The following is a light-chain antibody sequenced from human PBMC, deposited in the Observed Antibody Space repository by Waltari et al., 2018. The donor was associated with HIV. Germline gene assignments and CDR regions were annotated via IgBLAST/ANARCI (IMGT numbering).Light chain of an antibody. CDR2: EVS. CDR1: RSDVGGYNY. J-gene: IGLJ3*02. V-gene: IGLV2-14*01. CDR3: SSYTGSSSVV. Sequence: QSALTQPASVSGSPGQSTTISCPGARSDVGGYNYVSWYQQHPGKAPKLMIYEVSNRPSGVSNRFSGSKSGNTASLTISGLRAEDEADYYCSSYTGSSSVVFGGGTKLTVL.